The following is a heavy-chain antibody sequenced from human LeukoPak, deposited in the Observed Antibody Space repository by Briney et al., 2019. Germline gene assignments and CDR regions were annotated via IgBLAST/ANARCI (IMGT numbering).Heavy chain of an antibody. D-gene: IGHD4-17*01. J-gene: IGHJ6*03. CDR1: GFPFNTYT. CDR2: IDSGSSYI. CDR3: AKIPYGDYVLDYYYYMDV. Sequence: PGGSLRLSCAASGFPFNTYTMNWVRQAPGKGLEWVSSIDSGSSYIYYADSVKGRFTISRDNAKNSLYLQMYSLRAEDTAVYYCAKIPYGDYVLDYYYYMDVWGKGTTVTISS. V-gene: IGHV3-21*01.